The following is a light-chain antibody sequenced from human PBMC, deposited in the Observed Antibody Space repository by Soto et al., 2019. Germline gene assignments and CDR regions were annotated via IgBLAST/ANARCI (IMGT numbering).Light chain of an antibody. CDR2: GNN. Sequence: QSVLTQPPSVSGAPGQRVTISCTGSSSNIGAGYDVHWYQHLPGTAPKLLIYGNNNRPSGVPDRFSGSKSATSASLAITGLQAEDEADYYCQSYHSTLSGSRVFGGGTKLTVL. J-gene: IGLJ3*02. CDR1: SSNIGAGYD. V-gene: IGLV1-40*01. CDR3: QSYHSTLSGSRV.